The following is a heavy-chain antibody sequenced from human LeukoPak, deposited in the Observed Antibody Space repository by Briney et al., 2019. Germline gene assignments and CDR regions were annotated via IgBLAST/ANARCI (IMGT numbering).Heavy chain of an antibody. V-gene: IGHV3-7*01. CDR3: VRASEAHYDSRGNGGVFFLS. Sequence: GGGPGTSFAGPGFTFCNYLNNRGPHGSREGAGRGGHIKKKGSTKTYVDSVKGRFTVSRDNAEKSLYLQMTSLRVEDTAVYYCVRASEAHYDSRGNGGVFFLSWGQGTLVTVSS. CDR1: GFTFCNYL. J-gene: IGHJ5*02. CDR2: IKKKGSTK. D-gene: IGHD3-22*01.